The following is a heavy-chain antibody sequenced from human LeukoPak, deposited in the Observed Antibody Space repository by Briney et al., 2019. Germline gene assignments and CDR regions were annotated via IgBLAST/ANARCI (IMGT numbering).Heavy chain of an antibody. CDR1: GSSMSSFY. CDR2: MYFRGNT. Sequence: PSEPLSLTCTVSGSSMSSFYWSWIRQPLGRGLEWVGYMYFRGNTNYNPSLKSRVTISVDATKNQISLNLTSVTAADTAVYYCARGFSEEGWFDPWGPGTLVTVSS. V-gene: IGHV4-59*01. J-gene: IGHJ5*02. CDR3: ARGFSEEGWFDP.